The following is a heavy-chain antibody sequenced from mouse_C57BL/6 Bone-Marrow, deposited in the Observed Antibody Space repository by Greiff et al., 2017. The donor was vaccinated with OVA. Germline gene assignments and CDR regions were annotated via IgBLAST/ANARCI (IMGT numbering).Heavy chain of an antibody. CDR1: GYAFSSSW. CDR2: IYPGDGDT. D-gene: IGHD6-2*01. J-gene: IGHJ4*01. Sequence: VQLQQSGPELLKPGASVKISCKASGYAFSSSWMNWVKQRPGKGLEWIGRIYPGDGDTNYNGKFKGKATLTADKSSSTAYMQLSSLTSEDSAVYFCARRGLYYAMDYWGQGTSVTVSS. CDR3: ARRGLYYAMDY. V-gene: IGHV1-82*01.